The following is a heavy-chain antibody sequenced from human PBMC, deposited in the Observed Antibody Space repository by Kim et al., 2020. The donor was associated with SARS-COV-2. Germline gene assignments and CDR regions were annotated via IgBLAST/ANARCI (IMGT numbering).Heavy chain of an antibody. D-gene: IGHD2-2*01. V-gene: IGHV3-23*01. Sequence: TYYADSVKGRFTISRDNSKNTLYLQMNSLRAEDTAVYYCAKERTLFAFDYWGQGTLVTVSS. CDR3: AKERTLFAFDY. J-gene: IGHJ4*02. CDR2: T.